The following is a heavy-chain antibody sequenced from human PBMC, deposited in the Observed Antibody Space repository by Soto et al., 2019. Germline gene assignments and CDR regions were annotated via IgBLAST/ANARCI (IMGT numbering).Heavy chain of an antibody. CDR3: ARDIEDYYGSGSYPSGIDY. Sequence: QVQLVESGGGVVQPGRSLRLSCAASGFTFSSFAFHWVRQAPGKGREWVAVISYDGSNKYYADSVKGRFTISRDNSKNTLYLQMNSLRAEDTAVYYCARDIEDYYGSGSYPSGIDYWGQGTLVTVSS. D-gene: IGHD3-10*01. V-gene: IGHV3-30-3*01. J-gene: IGHJ4*02. CDR2: ISYDGSNK. CDR1: GFTFSSFA.